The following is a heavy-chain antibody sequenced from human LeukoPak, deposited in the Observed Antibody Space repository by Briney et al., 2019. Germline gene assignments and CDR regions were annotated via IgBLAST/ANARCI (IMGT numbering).Heavy chain of an antibody. CDR1: GYTFTSYG. CDR3: ARVVDGYNYNHFDY. Sequence: GASVKVSCKASGYTFTSYGISWVRQAPGQGLEWMGWISAYNGNTNYAQKLQGRVTMTTDTSTSTAYMELRSLRSDDTAVYYCARVVDGYNYNHFDYWGQGTLVTVSS. CDR2: ISAYNGNT. V-gene: IGHV1-18*01. J-gene: IGHJ4*02. D-gene: IGHD5-24*01.